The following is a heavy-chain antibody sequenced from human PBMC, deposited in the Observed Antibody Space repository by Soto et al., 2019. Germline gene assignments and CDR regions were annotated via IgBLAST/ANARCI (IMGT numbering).Heavy chain of an antibody. J-gene: IGHJ4*02. D-gene: IGHD3-10*01. CDR2: IRSKAYGGTT. CDR3: TREWNFGELLFGY. CDR1: GFTFGDYA. V-gene: IGHV3-49*03. Sequence: GGSLRLSCTASGFTFGDYAMSWFRQAPGKGLEWVGFIRSKAYGGTTEYAASVKGRFTISRDDSKSIAYLQMNSLKTEDTAVYYCTREWNFGELLFGYWGQGTLVTVSS.